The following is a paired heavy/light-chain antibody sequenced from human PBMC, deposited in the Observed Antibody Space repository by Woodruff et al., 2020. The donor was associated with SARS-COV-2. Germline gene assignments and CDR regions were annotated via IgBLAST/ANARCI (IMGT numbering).Heavy chain of an antibody. D-gene: IGHD2-21*02. V-gene: IGHV3-48*03. Sequence: EVQLVESGGGLVQPGGSLRLSCAASGFTFSSYEMNWVRQAPGKGLEWVSYISSSGSTIYYADSVKGRFTISRDNAKNSLYLQMNSLRAEDTAVYYCAAEVYCGGDGPLTASCGYWGQGTLVTVSS. CDR3: AAEVYCGGDGPLTASCGY. CDR2: ISSSGSTI. J-gene: IGHJ4*02. CDR1: GFTFSSYE.
Light chain of an antibody. V-gene: IGKV6-21*01. CDR2: YAS. CDR3: HQSSSFPLT. CDR1: QSIGSS. Sequence: EIVLTQSPDFQSVTPKEKVTITCRASQSIGSSLHWYQQKPDQSPKLLIKYASQSFSGVPSRFSGSGSGTDFTLTINSLEAEDAATYYCHQSSSFPLTFGGGTKVEIK. J-gene: IGKJ4*01.